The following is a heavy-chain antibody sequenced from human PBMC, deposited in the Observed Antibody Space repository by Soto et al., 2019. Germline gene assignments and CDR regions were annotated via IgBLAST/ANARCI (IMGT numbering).Heavy chain of an antibody. V-gene: IGHV3-66*01. Sequence: VQLVESGGGLVQPGGSLRLSCAASGFTVSSNYMSWVRQAPGKGLEWVSVIYSGGSTYYADSVKGRFTISRDNSKNTLYLQMNSLRAEDTAVYYCARYTGDYYYYYYMDVWGKGTTVTVSS. CDR3: ARYTGDYYYYYYMDV. D-gene: IGHD1-1*01. CDR2: IYSGGST. J-gene: IGHJ6*03. CDR1: GFTVSSNY.